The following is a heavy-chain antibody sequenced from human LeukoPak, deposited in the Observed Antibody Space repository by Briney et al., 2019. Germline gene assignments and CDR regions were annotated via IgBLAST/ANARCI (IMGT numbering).Heavy chain of an antibody. CDR3: ARHVSSSNDY. CDR1: GYSFTRYW. D-gene: IGHD6-13*01. V-gene: IGHV5-10-1*01. J-gene: IGHJ4*02. CDR2: IDPSDSYT. Sequence: GESLKISCKGSGYSFTRYWISWVRQMPGKGLEWMGRIDPSDSYTNYSPSFQGHVTISADKSISTAYLQWSSLKASDTAMYYCARHVSSSNDYWGQGTLVTVSS.